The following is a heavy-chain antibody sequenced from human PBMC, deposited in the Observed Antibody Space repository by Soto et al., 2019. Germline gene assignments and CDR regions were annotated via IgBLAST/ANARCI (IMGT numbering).Heavy chain of an antibody. V-gene: IGHV3-23*01. D-gene: IGHD4-17*01. CDR2: ISGSGGIT. Sequence: EVQLLESGGGLVQPGGSLRLSCAASGFTFSSYAMSWVRQSPGKGLELVSAISGSGGITYYAYYVKGQLNISRDNSKTTMYLKLNTLSAEDTAVYYFAKDVDYVPECSPPWGQGTLVTVSS. J-gene: IGHJ1*01. CDR3: AKDVDYVPECSPP. CDR1: GFTFSSYA.